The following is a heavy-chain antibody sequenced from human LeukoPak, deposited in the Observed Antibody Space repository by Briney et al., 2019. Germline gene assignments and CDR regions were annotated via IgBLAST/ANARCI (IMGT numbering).Heavy chain of an antibody. CDR1: GLTFSSYW. V-gene: IGHV3-74*01. CDR2: INSDGSST. Sequence: PGGSLRLSCAASGLTFSSYWMHWVRQAPGKGLVWVSRINSDGSSTSYADSVKGRFTISGANAKNTLYLQMNSLRAEDTAVYYCARGTGYSSGWYVYHYFDYWGQGTLVTVSS. CDR3: ARGTGYSSGWYVYHYFDY. D-gene: IGHD6-19*01. J-gene: IGHJ4*02.